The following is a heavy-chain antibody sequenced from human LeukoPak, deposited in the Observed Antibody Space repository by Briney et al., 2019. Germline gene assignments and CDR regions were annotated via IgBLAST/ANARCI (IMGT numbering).Heavy chain of an antibody. V-gene: IGHV3-23*01. D-gene: IGHD6-19*01. CDR1: GFAFSSYA. J-gene: IGHJ4*02. CDR2: ISASADGT. Sequence: GGSLRPSCAASGFAFSSYAMSWVRQAPGKGLEWVSVISASADGTHYADSVKGRFTISRDNSKNTLDLQMNSLRVEDTAVYYCARLEFSGWYQFDYSGQGTLVSVSS. CDR3: ARLEFSGWYQFDY.